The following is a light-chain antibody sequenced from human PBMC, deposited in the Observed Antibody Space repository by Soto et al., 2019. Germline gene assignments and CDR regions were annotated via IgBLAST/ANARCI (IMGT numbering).Light chain of an antibody. Sequence: EIMLTQSPATLSLSPGERATLSCRASQSVRSHLAWFQQKPGQAPRLLMYGVSTRATGMPDRFSGSGSGTEFTLIISSLQSEDFAVYYCQQYSDWPLTFGGGTKVDIK. CDR3: QQYSDWPLT. CDR1: QSVRSH. V-gene: IGKV3D-15*01. J-gene: IGKJ4*01. CDR2: GVS.